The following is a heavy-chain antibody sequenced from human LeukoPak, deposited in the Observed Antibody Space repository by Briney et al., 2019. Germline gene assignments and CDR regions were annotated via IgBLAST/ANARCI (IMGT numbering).Heavy chain of an antibody. J-gene: IGHJ5*02. V-gene: IGHV4-34*01. CDR1: GGSFSGYY. D-gene: IGHD6-13*01. CDR3: ARGPYIAAAGTSWFDL. CDR2: INHSGST. Sequence: SETLSLTCAVYGGSFSGYYWSWIRQPPGKGLEWIGEINHSGSTNYNPSLKSRVTISVDTSKNQFSLKLSSVTAADTAVYYCARGPYIAAAGTSWFDLWGQGTLVTVSS.